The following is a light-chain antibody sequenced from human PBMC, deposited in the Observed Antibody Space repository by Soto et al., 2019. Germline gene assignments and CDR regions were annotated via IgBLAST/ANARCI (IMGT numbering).Light chain of an antibody. Sequence: DIQMSQSPSTLSASVVDRVTITCRASQSISSWLAWYQQKTGKAPKLLIYKASSLESGVPSRFSGSGSGTEFTLSISSLQPDDFATYYCQQYNSYSGTFGQGTKVDIK. CDR2: KAS. CDR3: QQYNSYSGT. V-gene: IGKV1-5*03. J-gene: IGKJ1*01. CDR1: QSISSW.